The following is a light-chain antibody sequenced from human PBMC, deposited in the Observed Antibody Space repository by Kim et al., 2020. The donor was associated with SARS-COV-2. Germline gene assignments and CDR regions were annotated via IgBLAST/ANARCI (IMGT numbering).Light chain of an antibody. CDR3: ILFVAGTWV. CDR1: SGSVSTSSS. J-gene: IGLJ3*02. CDR2: STN. Sequence: PGGPVTLPCGLSSGSVSTSSSPSWYQQTPGQAPRTLIYSTNTRSSGVPDRFSGSILGNKAALTITGAQADDESDYYCILFVAGTWVFGGGTKLTVL. V-gene: IGLV8-61*01.